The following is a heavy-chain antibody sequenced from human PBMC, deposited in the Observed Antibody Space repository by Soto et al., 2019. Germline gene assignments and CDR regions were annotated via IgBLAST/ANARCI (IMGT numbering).Heavy chain of an antibody. V-gene: IGHV3-20*04. CDR1: GFTFGDHG. D-gene: IGHD1-26*01. J-gene: IGHJ1*01. CDR2: INWNGGST. CDR3: ARARGDYYRYFQD. Sequence: DVQLVESGGSVVRPGGSLRLSCAASGFTFGDHGMIWVRQAPGKGLEWVSGINWNGGSTGYVDSVKGRFTISRDNAKNSLHLQMDSLRADDTALYYCARARGDYYRYFQDWGQGTLVTVSS.